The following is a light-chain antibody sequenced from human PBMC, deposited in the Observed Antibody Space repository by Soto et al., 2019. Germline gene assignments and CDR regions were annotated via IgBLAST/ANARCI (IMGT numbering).Light chain of an antibody. CDR1: QAVNTR. Sequence: EIVLTQSPATLSSFPGDRVTLSCRASQAVNTRLAWYQHKPGQAPRLLIHLTSNRAAGIPARFSGSGSETDFTLTISDVEPEDFAVYYCHQRQSWPRTFGQGTKVDIK. CDR3: HQRQSWPRT. J-gene: IGKJ1*01. V-gene: IGKV3-11*01. CDR2: LTS.